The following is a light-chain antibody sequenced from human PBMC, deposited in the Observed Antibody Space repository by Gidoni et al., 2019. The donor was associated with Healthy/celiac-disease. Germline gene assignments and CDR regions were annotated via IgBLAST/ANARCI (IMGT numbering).Light chain of an antibody. CDR3: QQRNSYPLT. J-gene: IGKJ3*01. Sequence: IQLTQSPSSLSASVGDRVTITCRASHGISSYLDWYQQKPGKASKLLIYAASTLQSGVPSRFSGSGSGTEFTLTISSLQPEDFATYYCQQRNSYPLTVGPGTKVDIK. V-gene: IGKV1-9*01. CDR2: AAS. CDR1: HGISSY.